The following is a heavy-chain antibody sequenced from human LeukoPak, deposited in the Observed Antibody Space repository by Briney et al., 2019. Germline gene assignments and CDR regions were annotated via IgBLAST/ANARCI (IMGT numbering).Heavy chain of an antibody. D-gene: IGHD2-15*01. Sequence: GGSLRLSCAASGFTFSNYAMHWVRQAPGKGLEWVAVISYDGSYKYYADSVKGRFTISRDNSKNTLYLQMNSLRAEDTAVYYCARAPGWYFDYWGQGTLVTVSS. CDR2: ISYDGSYK. V-gene: IGHV3-30*14. CDR1: GFTFSNYA. CDR3: ARAPGWYFDY. J-gene: IGHJ4*02.